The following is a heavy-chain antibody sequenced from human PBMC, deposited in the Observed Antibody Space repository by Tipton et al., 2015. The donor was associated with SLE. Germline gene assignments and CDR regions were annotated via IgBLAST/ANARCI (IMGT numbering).Heavy chain of an antibody. CDR1: GGSLSGYY. Sequence: LRLSCAVYGGSLSGYYWGWIRQPPGKGLEWIGSISHRGNTYHNPSFNSRVTISVDTSQNQFSLRLNSATAADTAVYYCATTVKRSNSCYLHYWSQGTLVTVSS. J-gene: IGHJ4*02. CDR3: ATTVKRSNSCYLHY. V-gene: IGHV4-38-2*01. D-gene: IGHD2-2*01. CDR2: ISHRGNT.